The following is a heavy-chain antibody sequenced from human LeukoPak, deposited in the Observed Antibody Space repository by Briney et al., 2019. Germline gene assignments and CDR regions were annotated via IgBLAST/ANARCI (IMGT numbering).Heavy chain of an antibody. CDR3: ARGPHRDWNYVFDY. CDR1: GGSISSYY. D-gene: IGHD1-7*01. V-gene: IGHV4-4*07. Sequence: SETLSLTCTVSGGSISSYYWSWIRQPAGEGLEWIGRIYTSGSTNYNPSLKSRVTMSVDTSKNQFSLKLSSVTAADTAVYYCARGPHRDWNYVFDYWGQGTLVTVSS. J-gene: IGHJ4*02. CDR2: IYTSGST.